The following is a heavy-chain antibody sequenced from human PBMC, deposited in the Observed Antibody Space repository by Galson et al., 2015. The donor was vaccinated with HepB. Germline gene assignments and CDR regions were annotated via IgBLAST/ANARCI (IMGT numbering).Heavy chain of an antibody. CDR1: GFSFSSYS. Sequence: SLRLSCAASGFSFSSYSMNWVRQAPGKGLEWVANINQGGRDKYYVDSVKGRFTISRDNGKNSLYLQMSRLRVDDTAVYYCARDFKNYYMDVWGKGTTVTVSS. CDR3: ARDFKNYYMDV. V-gene: IGHV3-7*03. J-gene: IGHJ6*03. CDR2: INQGGRDK.